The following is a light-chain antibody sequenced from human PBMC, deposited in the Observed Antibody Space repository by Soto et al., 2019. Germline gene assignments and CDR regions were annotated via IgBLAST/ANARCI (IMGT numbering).Light chain of an antibody. CDR3: HQRQSWPRT. V-gene: IGKV3-11*01. CDR2: LAS. Sequence: EIVLTQSPATLSSFPGDRVTLSCRASQAVNTRLAWYQHKPGQAPRLLIYLASNRAAGVPARFSGSGSGTDFTLTISNVEPEDFAVYYCHQRQSWPRTFGKGNTVDIK. J-gene: IGKJ1*01. CDR1: QAVNTR.